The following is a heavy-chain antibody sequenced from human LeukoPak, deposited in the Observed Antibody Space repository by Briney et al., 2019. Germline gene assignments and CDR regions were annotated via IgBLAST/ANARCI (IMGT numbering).Heavy chain of an antibody. V-gene: IGHV3-21*01. CDR1: GLTFSSHA. CDR2: ISSSSSYI. CDR3: AKGAAGGYYFDY. Sequence: GGSLRLSCVASGLTFSSHAMTWVRQAPGKGLEWVSSISSSSSYIYYADSVKGRFTISRDNAKNSLYLQMNSLRAEDTAVYYCAKGAAGGYYFDYWGQGTLVTVSS. J-gene: IGHJ4*02. D-gene: IGHD6-13*01.